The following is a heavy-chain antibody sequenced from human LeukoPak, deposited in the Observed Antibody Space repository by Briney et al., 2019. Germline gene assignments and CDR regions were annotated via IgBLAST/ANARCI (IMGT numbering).Heavy chain of an antibody. J-gene: IGHJ4*02. CDR2: ISWNSGSI. Sequence: GGSLRLSCAASGFTFDNYAMHWVRQAPGKGLEWVSGISWNSGSIGYADSVKSRFTISRDSAKNSLYLQMNSLRAEDTALYYCAKSIGWNYYGSGSQYYFDYWGQGTLVTVSS. CDR3: AKSIGWNYYGSGSQYYFDY. CDR1: GFTFDNYA. D-gene: IGHD3-10*01. V-gene: IGHV3-9*01.